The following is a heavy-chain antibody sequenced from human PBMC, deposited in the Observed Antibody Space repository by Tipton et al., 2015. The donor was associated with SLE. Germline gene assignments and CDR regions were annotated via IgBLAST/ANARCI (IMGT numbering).Heavy chain of an antibody. CDR3: ARYLDWNYTFIDF. Sequence: TLSLTCAVYGGSISSSSYYWGWIRQAPGKGLEWVGEVDHTGRARYSPSLKSRVTISLDTSTTQFSLRLTSVTAADTSMYYCARYLDWNYTFIDFWGQGSLVTVSS. J-gene: IGHJ4*02. CDR1: GGSISSSSYY. CDR2: VDHTGRA. V-gene: IGHV4-39*07. D-gene: IGHD1-7*01.